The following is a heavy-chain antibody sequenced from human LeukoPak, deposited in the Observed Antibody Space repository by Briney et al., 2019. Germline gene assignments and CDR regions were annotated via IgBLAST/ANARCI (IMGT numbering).Heavy chain of an antibody. D-gene: IGHD2-21*02. CDR2: IYQSGST. CDR1: GGSISSSSYY. CDR3: ARLAYCGGDCYSGTYYFDY. V-gene: IGHV4-39*07. J-gene: IGHJ4*02. Sequence: PSETLSLTCSVSGGSISSSSYYWGWIRQPPGKGLEWIGSIYQSGSTYYNPSLKSRVTISVDTSKNQFSLKLSSVTAADTAVYYCARLAYCGGDCYSGTYYFDYWGQGTLVTVSS.